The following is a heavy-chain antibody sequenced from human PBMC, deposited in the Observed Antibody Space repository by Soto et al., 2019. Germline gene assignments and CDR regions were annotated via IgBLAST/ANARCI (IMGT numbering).Heavy chain of an antibody. Sequence: ASVKVSCKASGYTFTSYAMHWVRQAPGQRLEWMGWINAGNGNTKYSQKFQGRVTITRDTSASTAYMELGSLRSEDTAVYYCARLGDYGTYYYYGMDVWGQGTTVTVSS. V-gene: IGHV1-3*01. CDR1: GYTFTSYA. CDR3: ARLGDYGTYYYYGMDV. D-gene: IGHD4-17*01. J-gene: IGHJ6*02. CDR2: INAGNGNT.